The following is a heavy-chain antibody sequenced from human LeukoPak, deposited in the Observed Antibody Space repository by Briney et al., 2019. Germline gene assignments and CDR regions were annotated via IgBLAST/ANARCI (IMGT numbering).Heavy chain of an antibody. CDR2: ISSSGSPI. V-gene: IGHV3-48*03. Sequence: GGSLRLSCAASGFTFSSYEMNWVRQAPGKGLEWVSYISSSGSPIYYADSVKGRFTISRDNAKNSLYLQMNSLRAEDTAVYYCARSGSLVGAFDIWGQGTMVTVSS. J-gene: IGHJ3*02. D-gene: IGHD1-26*01. CDR3: ARSGSLVGAFDI. CDR1: GFTFSSYE.